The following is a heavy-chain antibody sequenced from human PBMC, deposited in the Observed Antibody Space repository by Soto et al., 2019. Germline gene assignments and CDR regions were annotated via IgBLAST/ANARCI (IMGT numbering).Heavy chain of an antibody. J-gene: IGHJ4*02. D-gene: IGHD5-12*01. Sequence: GASVDVCCEGSGVTLGQLSRRWLLQSPLKVLEWMGCFDPEDGETICAQKFHGRFSITEDTSTDTAYMDPSSLRSEDTAVYYCAAPHTVATLTLDYRGQPPLVTLSS. V-gene: IGHV1-24*01. CDR2: FDPEDGET. CDR3: AAPHTVATLTLDY. CDR1: GVTLGQLS.